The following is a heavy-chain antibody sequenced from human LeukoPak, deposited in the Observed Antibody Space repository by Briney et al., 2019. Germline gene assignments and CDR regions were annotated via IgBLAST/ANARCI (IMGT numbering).Heavy chain of an antibody. CDR2: INPNSGGT. Sequence: ASVNVSCKASGYTFTGYYMHWVRQAPGQGLEWIGWINPNSGGTNYAQKFQGRVTMTRDTSISTAYMELSRLRSDDTAVYYCARDLGSYSSGWYNWFDPWGQGTLVTVSS. V-gene: IGHV1-2*02. CDR3: ARDLGSYSSGWYNWFDP. CDR1: GYTFTGYY. J-gene: IGHJ5*02. D-gene: IGHD6-19*01.